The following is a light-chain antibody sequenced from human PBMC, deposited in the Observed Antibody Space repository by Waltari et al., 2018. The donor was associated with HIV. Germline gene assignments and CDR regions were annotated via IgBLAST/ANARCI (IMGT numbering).Light chain of an antibody. Sequence: DIQMTQYPSSLSASVGDRVTIPLRVSPGISSYLNWYQQKPGQAPKLLIYAASTLQSGVPSRFNGSGSGTDFTLTISSLQPEDFATYYCQQCYGTPRTFGQGTKVEIK. CDR3: QQCYGTPRT. CDR2: AAS. J-gene: IGKJ1*01. CDR1: PGISSY. V-gene: IGKV1-39*01.